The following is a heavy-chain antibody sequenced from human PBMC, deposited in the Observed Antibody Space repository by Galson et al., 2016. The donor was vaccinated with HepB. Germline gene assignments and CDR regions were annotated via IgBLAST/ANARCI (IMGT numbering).Heavy chain of an antibody. J-gene: IGHJ4*02. V-gene: IGHV3-11*06. D-gene: IGHD6-19*01. CDR2: ISSSSSYT. Sequence: SLRLSCAAPGFTFSDYYMSWIRQAPGKGLEWVSYISSSSSYTNYADSVKGRFTISRDNAKNSLYLQMNSLRVEDTAVYYCARIDSSAWYPDDYWGQGTLVTVSS. CDR1: GFTFSDYY. CDR3: ARIDSSAWYPDDY.